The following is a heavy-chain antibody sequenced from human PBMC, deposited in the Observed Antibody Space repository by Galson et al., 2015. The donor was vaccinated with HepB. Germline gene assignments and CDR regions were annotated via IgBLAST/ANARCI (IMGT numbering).Heavy chain of an antibody. CDR2: ISAYNGNT. Sequence: SVKVSCKASGYTFTSYGICWVRQAPGQGLEWMGWISAYNGNTNYAQKLQGRVTMTTDTSTSTAYMELRSLRSDDTAVYYCARSSPIYSGSYPDYWGQGTLVTVSS. CDR1: GYTFTSYG. J-gene: IGHJ4*02. CDR3: ARSSPIYSGSYPDY. D-gene: IGHD1-26*01. V-gene: IGHV1-18*01.